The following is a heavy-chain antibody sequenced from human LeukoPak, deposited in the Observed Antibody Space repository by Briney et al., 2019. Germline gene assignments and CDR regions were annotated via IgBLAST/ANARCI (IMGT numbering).Heavy chain of an antibody. J-gene: IGHJ4*02. CDR2: IKQDGSEK. V-gene: IGHV3-7*01. Sequence: PSETLSPTCTVSGGSITTSGHYWGWIRQPPGKGLEWVANIKQDGSEKYYVDSVKGRFTISRDNAKNSLYLQVNSLRAEDTAVYYCARGPTRANSTDYWGQGALVTVSS. D-gene: IGHD2/OR15-2a*01. CDR1: GGSITTSGHY. CDR3: ARGPTRANSTDY.